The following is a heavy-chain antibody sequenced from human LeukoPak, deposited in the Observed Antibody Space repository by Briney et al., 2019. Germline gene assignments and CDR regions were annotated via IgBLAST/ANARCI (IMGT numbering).Heavy chain of an antibody. J-gene: IGHJ5*02. CDR2: INHSGST. Sequence: SETLSLTCAVYGGSFSGYYWSWIRQPPGKGLEWIGEINHSGSTNYNPSLKSRVTISVDTSKNQFSLKLSSVTAADTAVYYCAGGGTLYDFWSDTRGLYWFDPWGQGTLVTVSS. CDR1: GGSFSGYY. V-gene: IGHV4-34*01. D-gene: IGHD3-3*01. CDR3: AGGGTLYDFWSDTRGLYWFDP.